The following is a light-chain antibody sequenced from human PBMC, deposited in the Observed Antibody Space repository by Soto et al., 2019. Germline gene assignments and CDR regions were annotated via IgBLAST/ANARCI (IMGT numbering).Light chain of an antibody. CDR2: EDS. J-gene: IGLJ2*01. V-gene: IGLV3-21*02. CDR3: QVSDTSPDHVI. Sequence: SYELTQAPSMSVAPGQTATLTCGGNDIEGRVVHWYQQEPGQAPVLVVLEDSVRPSGIPERFSGSSSGNTATLTITRVQAGEEGDYYSQVSDTSPDHVIFGAGTKLTVL. CDR1: DIEGRV.